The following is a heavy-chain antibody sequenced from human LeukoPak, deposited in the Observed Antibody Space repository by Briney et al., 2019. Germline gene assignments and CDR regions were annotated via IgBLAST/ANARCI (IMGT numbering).Heavy chain of an antibody. Sequence: ASVKVSCKASGYTFTASYIHWVRLAPGQGLEWMGWMNPNSGDIHYAQKFQGRVTMTRDTSISTAYMDLSRLGSDDTAVYYCARGGYDILTGSYRGRYYFDYWGQGTLVTVSS. J-gene: IGHJ4*02. D-gene: IGHD3-9*01. CDR3: ARGGYDILTGSYRGRYYFDY. V-gene: IGHV1-2*02. CDR2: MNPNSGDI. CDR1: GYTFTASY.